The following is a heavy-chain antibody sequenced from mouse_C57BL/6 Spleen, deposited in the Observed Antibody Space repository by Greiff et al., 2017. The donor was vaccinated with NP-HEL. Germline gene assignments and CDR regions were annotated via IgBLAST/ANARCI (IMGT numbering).Heavy chain of an antibody. CDR3: ARRTTGYAMDY. J-gene: IGHJ4*01. V-gene: IGHV1-82*01. CDR2: IYSGDGDT. D-gene: IGHD1-1*01. Sequence: VKPGASVKISCKASGYAFSSSWMNWVKQRPGKGLEWLGRIYSGDGDTNYNGKFKGKATLTADKSSSTAYMQLSSLTSEDSAVYFCARRTTGYAMDYWGQGTSVTVSS. CDR1: GYAFSSSW.